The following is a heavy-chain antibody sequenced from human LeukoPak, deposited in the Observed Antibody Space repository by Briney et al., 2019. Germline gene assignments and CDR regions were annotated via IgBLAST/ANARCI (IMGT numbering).Heavy chain of an antibody. CDR2: IIWNGGST. D-gene: IGHD3-16*02. J-gene: IGHJ4*02. CDR1: GFTFDDYG. V-gene: IGHV3-20*04. CDR3: ARVMRNDYVWGSYRYAFDY. Sequence: AGGSLRLSCAASGFTFDDYGMTWVRQAPGKGLEWVSGIIWNGGSTAYADSVKGRFTISRDNAKNSLYLQMNSLRAEDTALYYCARVMRNDYVWGSYRYAFDYWGQGTLVTVSS.